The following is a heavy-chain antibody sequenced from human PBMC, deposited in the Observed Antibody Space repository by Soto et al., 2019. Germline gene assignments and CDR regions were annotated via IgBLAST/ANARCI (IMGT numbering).Heavy chain of an antibody. CDR3: AKLYMDVYSTAFFYY. Sequence: PGGSLRLSCAASEFTFSTYAMSWVRQAPGKGLEWVSGISGSGGGTYYADSVKGRFTISRDNSKNTVYLQMNSLRAEDTAVYYCAKLYMDVYSTAFFYYWCQGTLVTVFS. CDR2: ISGSGGGT. CDR1: EFTFSTYA. V-gene: IGHV3-23*01. D-gene: IGHD4-4*01. J-gene: IGHJ4*02.